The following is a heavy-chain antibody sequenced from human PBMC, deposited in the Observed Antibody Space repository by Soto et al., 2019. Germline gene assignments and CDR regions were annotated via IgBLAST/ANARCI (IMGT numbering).Heavy chain of an antibody. J-gene: IGHJ6*01. Sequence: PVRSLRLPCAASGFTISSYAMSWVRQAPGKGLEWVPAISGSGGSTHYADSAKGRITISRDNSKNTLYLQMNSLRAEDTAVYYCAKERGYSSSGYGMDVWGQGSTVTGSS. CDR1: GFTISSYA. CDR2: ISGSGGST. D-gene: IGHD2-2*01. V-gene: IGHV3-23*01. CDR3: AKERGYSSSGYGMDV.